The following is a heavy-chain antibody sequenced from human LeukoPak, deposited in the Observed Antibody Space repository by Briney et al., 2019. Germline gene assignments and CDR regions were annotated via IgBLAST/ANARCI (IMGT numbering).Heavy chain of an antibody. CDR3: ARAIPRETYYDFWSGYLNWFDP. CDR1: GGSISSGGYY. CDR2: IYYSGST. J-gene: IGHJ5*02. Sequence: SQTLSLTCTVSGGSISSGGYYWRWLRQHPGTGLEWIGYIYYSGSTYYNPSLKSRVTISVDTSKNQFSLKLSSVTAADTAVYYCARAIPRETYYDFWSGYLNWFDPWGQGTLVTVSS. V-gene: IGHV4-31*03. D-gene: IGHD3-3*01.